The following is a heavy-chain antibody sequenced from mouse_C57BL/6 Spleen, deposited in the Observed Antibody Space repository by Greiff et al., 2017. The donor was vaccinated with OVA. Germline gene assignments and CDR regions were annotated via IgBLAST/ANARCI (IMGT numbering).Heavy chain of an antibody. D-gene: IGHD1-1*01. CDR2: INPSSGYT. Sequence: QVQLKQSGAELARPGASVKMSCKASGYTFTSYTMHWVKQRPGQGLEWIGYINPSSGYTKYNQKFKDKATLTADKSSSTAYMQLSSLTSEDSAVYYCARGGIYGSSPWYFDVWGKGTTVTVSA. CDR3: ARGGIYGSSPWYFDV. CDR1: GYTFTSYT. J-gene: IGHJ1*03. V-gene: IGHV1-4*01.